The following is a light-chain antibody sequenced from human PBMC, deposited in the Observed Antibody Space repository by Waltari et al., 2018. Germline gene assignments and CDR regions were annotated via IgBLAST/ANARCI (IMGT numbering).Light chain of an antibody. CDR1: QSILTW. Sequence: DLQMTQSPSTLSASVGDRVTITCRASQSILTWLAWYQQKPGKAPRLLMYKASSLQSGVPSRFSGSGSGTEFTLTISSLQPDDFATYYCQQYNTYSPGPTFGGGTKVEIK. V-gene: IGKV1-5*03. CDR2: KAS. CDR3: QQYNTYSPGPT. J-gene: IGKJ4*01.